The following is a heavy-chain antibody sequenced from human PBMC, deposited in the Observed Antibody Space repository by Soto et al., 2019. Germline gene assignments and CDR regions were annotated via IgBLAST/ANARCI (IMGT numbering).Heavy chain of an antibody. CDR2: ISGSGGST. D-gene: IGHD3-10*01. CDR3: AKDILVGITMVRGVISRWFDP. Sequence: GGSLRLSCAASGFTFSSYAMSWVRQAPGKGLEWVSAISGSGGSTYYADSVKGRFTISRDNSKNTLYLQMNSLRAEDTAVYYCAKDILVGITMVRGVISRWFDPWGQGTLVTVSS. J-gene: IGHJ5*02. CDR1: GFTFSSYA. V-gene: IGHV3-23*01.